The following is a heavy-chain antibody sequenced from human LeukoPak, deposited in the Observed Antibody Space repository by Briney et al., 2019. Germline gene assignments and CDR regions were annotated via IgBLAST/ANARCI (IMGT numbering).Heavy chain of an antibody. CDR1: GFTFSSYA. V-gene: IGHV3-64*01. Sequence: GGSLRLSCAASGFTFSSYAMHWVRRAPGKGLEYVSAISSNGGSTYYANSVKGRFTISRDNSKNTLYLQMGSLRAEDMAVYYCAREGGYNWNDGGHDAFDIWGQGTMVTVSS. D-gene: IGHD1-20*01. J-gene: IGHJ3*02. CDR3: AREGGYNWNDGGHDAFDI. CDR2: ISSNGGST.